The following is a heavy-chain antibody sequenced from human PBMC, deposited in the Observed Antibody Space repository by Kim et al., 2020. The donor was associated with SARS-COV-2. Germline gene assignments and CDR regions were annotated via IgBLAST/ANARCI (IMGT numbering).Heavy chain of an antibody. V-gene: IGHV3-33*06. Sequence: GGSLRLSCAASGFTFSSYAMHWVRQAPGKGLEWVAVIWYDGSNKYYADSVKGRFTISRDNSKNTLYLQMNSLRAEDTAVYYCAKDSGTGTFDYWGQGTLVTGPS. CDR3: AKDSGTGTFDY. J-gene: IGHJ4*02. D-gene: IGHD3-9*01. CDR2: IWYDGSNK. CDR1: GFTFSSYA.